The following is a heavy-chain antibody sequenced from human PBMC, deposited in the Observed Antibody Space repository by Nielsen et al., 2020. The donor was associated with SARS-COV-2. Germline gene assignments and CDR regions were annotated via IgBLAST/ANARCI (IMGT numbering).Heavy chain of an antibody. CDR2: IWYDGSNK. V-gene: IGHV3-33*01. CDR3: ARDSGAYDILTGYYEN. J-gene: IGHJ4*02. Sequence: GESLKISCAASGFTFSSYGMHWVRQAPGKGLEWVAVIWYDGSNKYYADSVKGRFTISRDNSKNTLYLQMNSLRAEDTAVYYCARDSGAYDILTGYYENWGQGTLVTVSS. D-gene: IGHD3-9*01. CDR1: GFTFSSYG.